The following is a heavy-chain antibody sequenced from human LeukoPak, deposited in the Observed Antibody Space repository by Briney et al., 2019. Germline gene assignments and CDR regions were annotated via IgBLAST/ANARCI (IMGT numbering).Heavy chain of an antibody. CDR2: ISYDGSSK. D-gene: IGHD3-22*01. Sequence: PGGSLRLSCAASGFIFSSYGMHWVRQAPGKGLEWVAAISYDGSSKNYADSVKGRFTISRDNSKNTLYLQMNSLRAEDTAVYYCAKDREPYDSSGYADYWGQGTLVTVSS. CDR3: AKDREPYDSSGYADY. J-gene: IGHJ4*02. V-gene: IGHV3-30*18. CDR1: GFIFSSYG.